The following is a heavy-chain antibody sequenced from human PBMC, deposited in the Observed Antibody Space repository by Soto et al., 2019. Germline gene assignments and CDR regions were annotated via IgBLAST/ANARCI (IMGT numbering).Heavy chain of an antibody. J-gene: IGHJ4*02. D-gene: IGHD5-12*01. CDR1: GGSISSGDYY. Sequence: SETLSLTCTVSGGSISSGDYYWSWIRQPPGKGLEWIGYIYYSGSTYYNPSLKSRVTISVDTSKNQFSLKLSSVTAADTAVYYCARAYEPRPDGYNVGGFYGWGQGTLVTVSS. V-gene: IGHV4-30-4*01. CDR3: ARAYEPRPDGYNVGGFYG. CDR2: IYYSGST.